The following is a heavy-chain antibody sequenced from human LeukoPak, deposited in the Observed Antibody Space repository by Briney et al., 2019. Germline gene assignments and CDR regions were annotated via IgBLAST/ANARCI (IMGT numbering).Heavy chain of an antibody. CDR2: IYYSGST. Sequence: SETLSLTCTVSGGSISSYYWSWIRQPPGKGLEWIGYIYYSGSTNYNPSLTSRVTILMDKSKNQLSLDLISVTAADTAVYYCARHVPITGILGFDSWGQGTLVTVSS. CDR1: GGSISSYY. J-gene: IGHJ4*02. V-gene: IGHV4-59*08. D-gene: IGHD5-24*01. CDR3: ARHVPITGILGFDS.